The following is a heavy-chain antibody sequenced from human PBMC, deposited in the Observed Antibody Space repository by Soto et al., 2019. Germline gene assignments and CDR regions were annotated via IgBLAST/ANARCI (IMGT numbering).Heavy chain of an antibody. CDR3: ARDSDLSGPYIAVAGTLDY. J-gene: IGHJ4*02. CDR2: ISYDGSNK. V-gene: IGHV3-30-3*01. D-gene: IGHD6-19*01. Sequence: GGSLRLSCAASGFTFSSYAMHWVRQAPGKGLEWVAVISYDGSNKYYADSVKGRFSISRDNSKNTPYLQMNSLRAEDTAVYYCARDSDLSGPYIAVAGTLDYWGQGTLVTVSS. CDR1: GFTFSSYA.